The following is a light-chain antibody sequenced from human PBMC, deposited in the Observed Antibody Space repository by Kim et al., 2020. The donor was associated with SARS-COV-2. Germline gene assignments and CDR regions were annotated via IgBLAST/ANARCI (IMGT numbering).Light chain of an antibody. CDR1: SSGIGGSDY. V-gene: IGLV2-14*01. Sequence: QSITMSCTGTSSGIGGSDYVSWYQQHPGTAPKLIIYEVNNRPSGVSNRFSGSKSGNTASLTISGLQTEDEAEYYCSSHRDSTTLDVFGTGTKVTVL. CDR3: SSHRDSTTLDV. CDR2: EVN. J-gene: IGLJ1*01.